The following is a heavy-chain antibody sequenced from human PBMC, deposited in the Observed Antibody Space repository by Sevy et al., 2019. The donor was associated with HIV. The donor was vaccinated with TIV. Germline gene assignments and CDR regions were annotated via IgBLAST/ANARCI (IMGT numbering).Heavy chain of an antibody. V-gene: IGHV3-7*01. D-gene: IGHD2-15*01. Sequence: GGSLRLSCAASGFTFSSYWMSWVRQAPGKGLEWVANIKQDGSEKYYVDSVKGRFTISRDKAKNSLYLQMNSLRAEDTAVYYCARALSGGSTYYYYYYMDVWGKGTTVTVSS. CDR3: ARALSGGSTYYYYYYMDV. J-gene: IGHJ6*03. CDR2: IKQDGSEK. CDR1: GFTFSSYW.